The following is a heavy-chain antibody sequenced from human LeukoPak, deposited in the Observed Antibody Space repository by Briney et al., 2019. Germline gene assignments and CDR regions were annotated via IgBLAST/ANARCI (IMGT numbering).Heavy chain of an antibody. V-gene: IGHV3-64D*09. CDR1: GFTFSSCA. CDR2: ISSNGGST. Sequence: GGSLRLSCSASGFTFSSCAMHWVRQAPGKGLEYVSTISSNGGSTYYADSVKGRFTISRDNSKNTLYLQMSSLRVEDTAVYYCVKGLAAAGTNYWGQGTLVTVSS. CDR3: VKGLAAAGTNY. J-gene: IGHJ4*02. D-gene: IGHD6-13*01.